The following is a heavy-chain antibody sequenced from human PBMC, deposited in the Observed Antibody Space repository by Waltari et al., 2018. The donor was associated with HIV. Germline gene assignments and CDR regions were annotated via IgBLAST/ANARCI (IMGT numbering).Heavy chain of an antibody. D-gene: IGHD3-22*01. CDR1: GGSFGAHQ. V-gene: IGHV1-69*02. CDR2: LVPTTQRK. CDR3: LLGSHYYERSSYYEE. Sequence: QVQLVQSGPELKRPGSSVKVSCTASGGSFGAHQINWVRQAPGQGLEWLATLVPTTQRKYSSQKFSGRVTLTADKSTATAFMDLAGLTSDDTAVYYCLLGSHYYERSSYYEEWGPGTLVAVS. J-gene: IGHJ4*02.